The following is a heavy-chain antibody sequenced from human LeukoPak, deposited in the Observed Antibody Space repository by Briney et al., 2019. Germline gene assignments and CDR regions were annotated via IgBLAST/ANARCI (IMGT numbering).Heavy chain of an antibody. CDR3: ARAGGYASSWAY. J-gene: IGHJ4*02. D-gene: IGHD5-12*01. V-gene: IGHV3-7*01. CDR1: GFTFSSYW. CDR2: IKQDGSEK. Sequence: GGSLRLSCAASGFTFSSYWMSWVRQAPGKGLEWVANIKQDGSEKNYVDSVKGRFTVSRDNAKNSLELQMNSLRDEDTAVYYCARAGGYASSWAYWGQGTLVTVSS.